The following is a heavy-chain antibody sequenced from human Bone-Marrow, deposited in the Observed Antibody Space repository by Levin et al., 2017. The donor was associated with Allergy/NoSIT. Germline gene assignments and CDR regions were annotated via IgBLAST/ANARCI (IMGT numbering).Heavy chain of an antibody. D-gene: IGHD3-16*01. CDR1: GFTFSSYA. Sequence: RGESLKISCAASGFTFSSYAMSWVRQAPGKGLEWVSAISGSGGSTYYADSVKGRFTISRDNSKNTLYLQMNSLRAEDTAVYYCANSMITFGGVNTGDYWGQGTLVTVSS. CDR2: ISGSGGST. CDR3: ANSMITFGGVNTGDY. V-gene: IGHV3-23*01. J-gene: IGHJ4*02.